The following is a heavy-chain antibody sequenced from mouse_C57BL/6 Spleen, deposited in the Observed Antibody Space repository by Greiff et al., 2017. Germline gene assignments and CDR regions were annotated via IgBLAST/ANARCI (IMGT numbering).Heavy chain of an antibody. Sequence: QVQPQQPGAELVRPGSSVKLSCKASGYTFTSYWMHWVKQRPIQGLEWIGNIDPSDSETHYNQKFKDKATLTVDKSSSTAYMQLSSLTSEDSAVYYLARSTAQGYFDYWGQGTTLTVSS. CDR1: GYTFTSYW. J-gene: IGHJ2*01. V-gene: IGHV1-52*01. CDR3: ARSTAQGYFDY. D-gene: IGHD3-2*02. CDR2: IDPSDSET.